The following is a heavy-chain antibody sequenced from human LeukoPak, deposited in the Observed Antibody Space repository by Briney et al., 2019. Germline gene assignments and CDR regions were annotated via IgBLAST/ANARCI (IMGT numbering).Heavy chain of an antibody. Sequence: GGSLRLSCAASGFTFSSYAMSWVRQAPGKGLEWVSGISWNSGSIGYADSVKGRFTISRDNAKNSLYLQMNSLRAEDTALYYCARGHSGSYRDYWGQGTLVTVSS. D-gene: IGHD1-26*01. CDR2: ISWNSGSI. CDR1: GFTFSSYA. CDR3: ARGHSGSYRDY. V-gene: IGHV3-9*01. J-gene: IGHJ4*02.